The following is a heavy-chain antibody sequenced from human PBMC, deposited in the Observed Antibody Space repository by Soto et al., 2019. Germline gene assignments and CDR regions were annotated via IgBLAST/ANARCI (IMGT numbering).Heavy chain of an antibody. Sequence: ASCKASGYTFTSCGISRVRQAPGQWLEWMGWISAYNGNTNYAQKLQGRVTMTTDTSTSTAYMELRSLRSDDTAVYYCARGIDVAGSDYWGQGTLVTVSP. V-gene: IGHV1-18*01. CDR1: GYTFTSCG. D-gene: IGHD6-19*01. CDR3: ARGIDVAGSDY. J-gene: IGHJ4*02. CDR2: ISAYNGNT.